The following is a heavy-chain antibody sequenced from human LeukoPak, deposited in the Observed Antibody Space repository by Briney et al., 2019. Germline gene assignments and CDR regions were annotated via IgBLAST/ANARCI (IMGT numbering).Heavy chain of an antibody. CDR2: ISSIISTI. V-gene: IGHV3-48*03. J-gene: IGHJ4*02. CDR3: ARDRSSWSEGFDY. CDR1: GYTFSSYE. D-gene: IGHD6-13*01. Sequence: GGSLRLSCAASGYTFSSYEMNWVRQAPGKGLEWVSYISSIISTIYYADSVKGRFTISRDNAKNSLYLQMNSLRAEDTAVYYCARDRSSWSEGFDYWGQGTLVTVSS.